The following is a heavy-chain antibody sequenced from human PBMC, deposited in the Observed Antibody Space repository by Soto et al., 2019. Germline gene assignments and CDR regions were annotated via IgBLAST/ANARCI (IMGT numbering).Heavy chain of an antibody. D-gene: IGHD2-2*01. CDR1: GFTFSSYA. CDR3: ANIGDCSSTSCYFYYYYYGMDV. CDR2: ISGSGGST. Sequence: GGSLILSCAASGFTFSSYAMSWVRPAPGKGLEWVSAISGSGGSTYYADSVKGRFTISRDNSKNTLYLQMNSLRAEDTAVYYCANIGDCSSTSCYFYYYYYGMDVWGQGTTVTVSS. J-gene: IGHJ6*02. V-gene: IGHV3-23*01.